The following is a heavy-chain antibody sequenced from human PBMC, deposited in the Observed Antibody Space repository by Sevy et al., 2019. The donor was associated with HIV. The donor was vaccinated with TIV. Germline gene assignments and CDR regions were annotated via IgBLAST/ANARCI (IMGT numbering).Heavy chain of an antibody. CDR3: ARSLTRIFGIPNWFDL. V-gene: IGHV4-31*11. Sequence: SETLSLTCAVSGGSISSGGYYWRWIRQRPGKGLEWMGYIYYSGKTYYNPSLTSLKSRITISLDTSENQFSLKLSSVTAADTAVYFCARSLTRIFGIPNWFDLWGQGTLVTVS. J-gene: IGHJ5*02. CDR1: GGSISSGGYY. CDR2: IYYSGKT. D-gene: IGHD3-3*01.